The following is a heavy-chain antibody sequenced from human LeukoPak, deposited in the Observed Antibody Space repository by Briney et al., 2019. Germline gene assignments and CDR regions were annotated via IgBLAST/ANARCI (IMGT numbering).Heavy chain of an antibody. CDR3: AREPADPYGNWPKYYFDY. J-gene: IGHJ4*02. V-gene: IGHV4-38-2*02. CDR2: FYHGGST. CDR1: GYSISTGYY. D-gene: IGHD1-1*01. Sequence: KASETLSLTCTVSGYSISTGYYWDWIRQPPGKGLEWIGTFYHGGSTYYNPSLKSRVTISVDTSKNQFSLNLTSVTAADTAVYYCAREPADPYGNWPKYYFDYWGQGTLVTVSS.